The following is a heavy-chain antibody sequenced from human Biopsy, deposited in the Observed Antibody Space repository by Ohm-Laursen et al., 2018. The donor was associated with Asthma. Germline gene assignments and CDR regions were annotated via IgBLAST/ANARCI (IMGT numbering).Heavy chain of an antibody. Sequence: SLRLSCAASGFTFDDYAMHWVRQAPGKGLEWVSGVSWNSGSIDYADSVKGRFTISRDNARNSLYLHMSGLKPEDTAVYYCAKPLNTYNFYAYDVWGQGTTVVVSS. CDR3: AKPLNTYNFYAYDV. J-gene: IGHJ6*02. V-gene: IGHV3-9*01. CDR1: GFTFDDYA. CDR2: VSWNSGSI. D-gene: IGHD5/OR15-5a*01.